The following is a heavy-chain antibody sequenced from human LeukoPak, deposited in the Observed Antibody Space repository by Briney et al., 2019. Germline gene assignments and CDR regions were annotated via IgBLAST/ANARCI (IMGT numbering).Heavy chain of an antibody. CDR2: IYSGGST. CDR3: ARLYYYDSSGYYGYYFDY. V-gene: IGHV3-53*01. D-gene: IGHD3-22*01. Sequence: GGSLRLSCAASGFTVSSNYMSWVRQAPGKGLEWVSVIYSGGSTYYADSVKGRFTISRDNSKNTLYLQMNSLRAEDTAVYYCARLYYYDSSGYYGYYFDYWGQGTLVTVPS. J-gene: IGHJ4*02. CDR1: GFTVSSNY.